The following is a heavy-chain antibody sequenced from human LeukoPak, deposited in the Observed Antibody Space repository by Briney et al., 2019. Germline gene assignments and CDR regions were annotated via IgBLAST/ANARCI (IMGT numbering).Heavy chain of an antibody. Sequence: SETLSLTCTVSSVSISTSIYYWGWIRQPPGKGLEWIGSIYYTGSTYYNPSLKKRVTISVDTSKNQLSLKLRSVTAADTAVYYCARQTTGGYSRSSGRFDYWGQGTLVTVSS. CDR2: IYYTGST. D-gene: IGHD3-22*01. J-gene: IGHJ4*02. CDR3: ARQTTGGYSRSSGRFDY. CDR1: SVSISTSIYY. V-gene: IGHV4-39*01.